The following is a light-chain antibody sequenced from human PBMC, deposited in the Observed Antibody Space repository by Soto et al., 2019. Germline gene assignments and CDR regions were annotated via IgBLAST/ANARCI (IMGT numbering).Light chain of an antibody. J-gene: IGKJ2*01. V-gene: IGKV3-15*01. CDR2: GAS. CDR3: QQYNNWPPKYT. Sequence: EIVMTQSPATLSVSPGERATLSCRASQSVSSNLAWYQQKPGQAPRLLIYGASTRATAIPARFSGSGSGTEITLTISSLQSEDFAVYYCQQYNNWPPKYTFGQGTKLEIK. CDR1: QSVSSN.